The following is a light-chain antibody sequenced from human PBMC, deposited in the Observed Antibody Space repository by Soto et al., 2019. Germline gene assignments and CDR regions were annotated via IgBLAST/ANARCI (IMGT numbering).Light chain of an antibody. Sequence: DIQMTQSPSTLSASVGDRVTITCRASQTSNWLAWYQQKPGKAPKLLIYKASSLESGVQSRFSGSGSGTEFTLTISSLQPDDFATYYCQQYNNYSPRTFGQGTKVEIK. CDR1: QTSNW. CDR2: KAS. CDR3: QQYNNYSPRT. J-gene: IGKJ1*01. V-gene: IGKV1-5*03.